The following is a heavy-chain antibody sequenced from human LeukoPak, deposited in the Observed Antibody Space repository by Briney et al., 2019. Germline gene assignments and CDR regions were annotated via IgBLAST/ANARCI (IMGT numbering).Heavy chain of an antibody. Sequence: ASVKVSCKASGYTFTSYYMHWVRQAPGQGLEWMGIINPSGGSTSYAQKFQGRVTMTRDMSTSTVYMELSSLRSEGTAVYYCARDSEDTTMGPGYWGQGTLVTVSS. D-gene: IGHD5-18*01. J-gene: IGHJ4*02. CDR2: INPSGGST. CDR3: ARDSEDTTMGPGY. V-gene: IGHV1-46*01. CDR1: GYTFTSYY.